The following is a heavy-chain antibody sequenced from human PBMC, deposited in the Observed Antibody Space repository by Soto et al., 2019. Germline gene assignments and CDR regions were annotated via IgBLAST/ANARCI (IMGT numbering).Heavy chain of an antibody. CDR3: ARAYDYVWGTYRLDY. CDR1: GGSFSGYY. D-gene: IGHD3-16*02. CDR2: SSHSGST. V-gene: IGHV4-34*01. J-gene: IGHJ4*02. Sequence: SETLSLTCAVYGGSFSGYYWSWIRQPPGKGLEWIGESSHSGSTQYNPSLKSRVTISVDTSKNQFSLKLSSVTAADTAVYYCARAYDYVWGTYRLDYWGQGTLVTVSS.